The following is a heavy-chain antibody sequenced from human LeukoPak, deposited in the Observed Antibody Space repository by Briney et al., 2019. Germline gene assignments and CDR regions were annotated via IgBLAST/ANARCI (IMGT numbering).Heavy chain of an antibody. J-gene: IGHJ4*02. CDR3: TKTGGPWD. CDR1: GFTVSNSF. CDR2: IYSDGTS. D-gene: IGHD7-27*01. Sequence: PGGSLRLSCAPSGFTVSNSFMSWIRQAPGKGLEWVSVIYSDGTSYYADSVKARFSISRDNSKNSLYPQMNSLRVEDTAMYYCTKTGGPWDWGQGTLVTVSS. V-gene: IGHV3-53*01.